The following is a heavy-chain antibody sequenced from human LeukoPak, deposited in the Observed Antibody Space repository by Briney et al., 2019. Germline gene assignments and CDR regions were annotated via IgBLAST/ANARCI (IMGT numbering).Heavy chain of an antibody. CDR2: ISGSGGST. D-gene: IGHD2-2*01. CDR1: GFTFNTYA. CDR3: ANFHCSTTSCHLSGYFQY. V-gene: IGHV3-23*01. J-gene: IGHJ1*01. Sequence: GGSLRLSCAAPGFTFNTYAMSWVRQAPGKGLEGVSAISGSGGSTFYADSVKGRFTISRDCSKNTLYLQMNSLRAEDTAVYYCANFHCSTTSCHLSGYFQYWGQGTLVTVSS.